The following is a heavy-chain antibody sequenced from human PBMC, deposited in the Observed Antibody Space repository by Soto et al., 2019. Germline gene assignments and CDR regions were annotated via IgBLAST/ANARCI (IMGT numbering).Heavy chain of an antibody. CDR1: GGTFSIYS. J-gene: IGHJ6*04. CDR2: IIPIFGTA. Sequence: GASVKVSCKASGGTFSIYSISWVRQAPGQGLEWMGGIIPIFGTANYAQKFQGRVTITADESTSTAYMELSSLRSENTAVYYCGSNGVSYYDPSGYYYYDMDVWGKGTTVSVSS. D-gene: IGHD2-8*01. V-gene: IGHV1-69*13. CDR3: GSNGVSYYDPSGYYYYDMDV.